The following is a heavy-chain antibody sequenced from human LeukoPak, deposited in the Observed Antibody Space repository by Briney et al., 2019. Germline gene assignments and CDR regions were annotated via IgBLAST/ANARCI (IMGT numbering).Heavy chain of an antibody. CDR2: ISGSGGST. Sequence: ETLSLTCAVYGGSFSNYYWSWIRQPPGKGLEWVSGISGSGGSTYYADSVKGRFTISRDNSKNTLYLQMNSLRAEDTAVYYCAKARYIWGSYRRTPIDYWGQGTLVTVSS. D-gene: IGHD3-16*02. CDR1: GGSFSNYY. CDR3: AKARYIWGSYRRTPIDY. V-gene: IGHV3-23*01. J-gene: IGHJ4*02.